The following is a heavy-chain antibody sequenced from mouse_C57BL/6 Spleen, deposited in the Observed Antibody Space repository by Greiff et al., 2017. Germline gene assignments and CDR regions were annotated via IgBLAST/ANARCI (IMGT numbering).Heavy chain of an antibody. CDR1: GFTFSDYG. CDR2: ISSGSRTI. CDR3: ARDDGYYNGYAMDD. V-gene: IGHV5-17*01. D-gene: IGHD2-3*01. J-gene: IGHJ4*01. Sequence: EVQLVESGGGLVKPGGSLKLSCAASGFTFSDYGMHWVRQAPEKGLEWVAYISSGSRTIYYADTVKGRFTISRDNAKNTPFLQMTSLRSEDTAMYHCARDDGYYNGYAMDDWGQGTSVTVSS.